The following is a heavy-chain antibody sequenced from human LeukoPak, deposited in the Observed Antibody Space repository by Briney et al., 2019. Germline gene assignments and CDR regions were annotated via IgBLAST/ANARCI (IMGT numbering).Heavy chain of an antibody. D-gene: IGHD5-18*01. J-gene: IGHJ6*02. CDR1: GYTFTSYY. V-gene: IGHV1-46*01. CDR2: INPSGGST. CDR3: ARDRGGVDTAPYPYYYYGMDV. Sequence: ASVKVSCKASGYTFTSYYMHWVRQAPGQGLEWMGIINPSGGSTSYAQKFQGRVTMTRDTSTSTVYMELSSLRSEDTAVYYCARDRGGVDTAPYPYYYYGMDVWGQGTTVTVSS.